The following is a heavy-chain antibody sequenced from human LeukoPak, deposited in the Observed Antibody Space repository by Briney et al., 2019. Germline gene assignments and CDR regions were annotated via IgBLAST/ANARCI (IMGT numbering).Heavy chain of an antibody. CDR1: GGSISSYY. J-gene: IGHJ4*02. Sequence: SETLSLTCTDSGGSISSYYWSWIRQPPGKGLEWIGYIYYSGSTNYNPSLKSRVTISVDTSKNQFSLKLSSVTAADTAVYYCARVSWMAHGGNYFDYWGQGTLVTVSS. V-gene: IGHV4-59*01. D-gene: IGHD3-16*01. CDR2: IYYSGST. CDR3: ARVSWMAHGGNYFDY.